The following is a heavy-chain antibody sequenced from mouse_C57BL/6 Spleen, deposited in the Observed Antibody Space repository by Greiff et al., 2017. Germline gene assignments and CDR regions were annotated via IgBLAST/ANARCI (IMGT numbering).Heavy chain of an antibody. CDR2: IDPETGGT. J-gene: IGHJ4*01. Sequence: QVQLQQSGAELVRPGASVTLSCKASGFTFTDYEMHWVKQTPLHGLEWIGAIDPETGGTAYNQKFKGKSILTADKSSTTAYMELRSLTSEDSAVYYCTHVACAGAMDYWGQGTSVTVSS. CDR3: THVACAGAMDY. CDR1: GFTFTDYE. V-gene: IGHV1-15*01.